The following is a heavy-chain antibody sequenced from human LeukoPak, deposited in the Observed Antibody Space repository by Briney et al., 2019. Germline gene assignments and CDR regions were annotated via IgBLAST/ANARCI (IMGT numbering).Heavy chain of an antibody. J-gene: IGHJ5*02. D-gene: IGHD3-9*01. CDR3: ARQYYDILTGYYKADWFDP. Sequence: SETLSLTCTVSGYSISSGYYWGWIRQPPGKGLEWIGSIYHSGSTYYNPSLKSRVTISVDTSKNQFSLKLSSVTAADTAVYYCARQYYDILTGYYKADWFDPWGQGTLVTVSS. V-gene: IGHV4-38-2*02. CDR2: IYHSGST. CDR1: GYSISSGYY.